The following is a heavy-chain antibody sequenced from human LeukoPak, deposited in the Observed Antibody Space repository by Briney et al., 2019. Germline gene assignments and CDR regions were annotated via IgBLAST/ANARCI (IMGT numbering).Heavy chain of an antibody. V-gene: IGHV3-33*01. CDR1: GFTLSNYG. J-gene: IGHJ6*02. CDR3: ARDHGSSSVYYYYGMDV. Sequence: PGRSLRLSCAASGFTLSNYGMHWVRQAPGKGLEWVALMWYDGSNKYYSQSVRGRFTISRDNSKNTLYLHMDSLRAEDTAVYYCARDHGSSSVYYYYGMDVWGQGTTVTVSS. CDR2: MWYDGSNK. D-gene: IGHD6-6*01.